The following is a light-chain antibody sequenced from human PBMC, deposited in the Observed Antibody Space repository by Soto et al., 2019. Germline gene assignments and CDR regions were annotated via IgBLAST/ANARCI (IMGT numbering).Light chain of an antibody. CDR1: QRINYN. J-gene: IGKJ2*01. V-gene: IGKV3-15*01. CDR2: DPS. Sequence: DIVMTQSPATLSVSPGERATLSCRASQRINYNLAWFQQKSGRAPRLLIYDPSTRATGVPARFSRSESATELTLTISSLQSEDFAVYYCQHYNNSPYTFGQGPKLEIK. CDR3: QHYNNSPYT.